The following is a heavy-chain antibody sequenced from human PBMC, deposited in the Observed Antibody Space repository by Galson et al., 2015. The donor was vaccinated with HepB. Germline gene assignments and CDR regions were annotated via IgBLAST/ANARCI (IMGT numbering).Heavy chain of an antibody. V-gene: IGHV1-18*04. Sequence: SVKVSCKASGYTFTSYGISWVRQAPGQGLEWMGWISAYNGNTNYAQKLQGRVTMTTDTSTSTAYMELRSLRSDDTAVYYCARDFQRGVLRRGMDVWGQGTTVTVSS. J-gene: IGHJ6*02. D-gene: IGHD3-10*01. CDR3: ARDFQRGVLRRGMDV. CDR2: ISAYNGNT. CDR1: GYTFTSYG.